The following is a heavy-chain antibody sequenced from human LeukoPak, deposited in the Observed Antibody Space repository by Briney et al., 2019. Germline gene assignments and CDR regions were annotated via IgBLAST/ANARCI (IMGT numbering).Heavy chain of an antibody. D-gene: IGHD3/OR15-3a*01. J-gene: IGHJ4*02. V-gene: IGHV4-30-4*08. Sequence: SQTPSLTCTVSGGSISSGDYYWSWIRQPPGKGLEWIGYIYYSGSTYYNPSLKSRVTISVDTSKNQFSLKLSSVTAADTAVYYCASGPSPYFFDYWGQGTLVTVSS. CDR3: ASGPSPYFFDY. CDR2: IYYSGST. CDR1: GGSISSGDYY.